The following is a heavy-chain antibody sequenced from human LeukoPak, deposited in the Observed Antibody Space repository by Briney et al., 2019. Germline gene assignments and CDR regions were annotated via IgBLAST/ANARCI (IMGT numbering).Heavy chain of an antibody. CDR3: ARLTDTDYFDY. CDR1: GFTFSSYA. V-gene: IGHV3-23*01. Sequence: GGSLRLSCAASGFTFSSYAMSWVRQAPGKGLEWVSAISGSGGSTYYADSVKGRFTTSRDNSKNTLYLQMSSLRAEDTAVYYCARLTDTDYFDYWGQGTLVTVSS. CDR2: ISGSGGST. J-gene: IGHJ4*02.